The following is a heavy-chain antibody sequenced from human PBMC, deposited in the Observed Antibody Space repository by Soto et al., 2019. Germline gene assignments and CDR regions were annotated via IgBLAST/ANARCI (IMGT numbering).Heavy chain of an antibody. CDR3: ARAYVDPGMIYFDX. J-gene: IGHJ4*02. Sequence: SETLSLTCTVSGGSISSCYWSWIRQPPGKGLEWIWYIYYSGSTNYNPSLKSRVTISVDTSKKQFSLKLSSVTAADTAVYYCARAYVDPGMIYFDXWGQGTLVTVSX. CDR1: GGSISSCY. CDR2: IYYSGST. V-gene: IGHV4-59*01. D-gene: IGHD5-18*01.